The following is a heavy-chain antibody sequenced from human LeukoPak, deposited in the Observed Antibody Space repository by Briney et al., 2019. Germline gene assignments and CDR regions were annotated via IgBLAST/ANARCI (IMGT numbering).Heavy chain of an antibody. Sequence: SETLSLTCTVSGGSISSYYWSWIRQPPGKGLEWIGYIYYSGSTNYNPSLKSRVTISVDTSKNQFSLKLSSVIAADTAVYYCARGGDTAMPGFDYWGQGTLVTVSS. J-gene: IGHJ4*02. D-gene: IGHD5-18*01. V-gene: IGHV4-59*12. CDR3: ARGGDTAMPGFDY. CDR2: IYYSGST. CDR1: GGSISSYY.